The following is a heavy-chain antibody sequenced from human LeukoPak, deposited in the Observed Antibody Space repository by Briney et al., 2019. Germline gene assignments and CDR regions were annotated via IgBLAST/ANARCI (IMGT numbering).Heavy chain of an antibody. CDR1: GFTFSSYD. CDR3: AKVYHYYDSSGPTHAFDV. Sequence: GGSLRLSCVASGFTFSSYDMHWVRQAPGKGLERVAFIRYDGSNEYYADSVKGRFTISRDNSKNTLYLQMNSLRPEDTAVYYCAKVYHYYDSSGPTHAFDVWGQGTMVTVSS. D-gene: IGHD3-22*01. V-gene: IGHV3-30*02. J-gene: IGHJ3*01. CDR2: IRYDGSNE.